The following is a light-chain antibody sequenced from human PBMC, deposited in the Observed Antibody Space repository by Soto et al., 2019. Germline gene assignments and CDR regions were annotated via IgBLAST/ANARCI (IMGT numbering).Light chain of an antibody. J-gene: IGLJ2*01. Sequence: QSALTQPASVSGSPGQSITISCTGTSSDIGGYKYVSWYQQHPGKAPKLIIYEVTNRPSGVSDRFSGSKSGNTASLTISGLQAEDEADYYCSSYTIYSPLLLFGGGTKLTVL. CDR3: SSYTIYSPLLL. V-gene: IGLV2-14*01. CDR2: EVT. CDR1: SSDIGGYKY.